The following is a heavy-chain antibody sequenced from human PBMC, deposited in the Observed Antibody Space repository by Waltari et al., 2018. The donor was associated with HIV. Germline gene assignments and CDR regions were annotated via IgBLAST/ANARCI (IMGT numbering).Heavy chain of an antibody. CDR1: VYTFPSYC. J-gene: IGHJ4*02. Sequence: VQLVQSGAEVKKPGASVTVSCKASVYTFPSYCYGWVPQAPGQGLEWMGWISAHTGNTKYEQKFQGGVTVTTDTSTSTAYMELRSLRSDDTAVYYCARGWHYYDTSGYYSYFDYWGQGTLVTVSS. D-gene: IGHD3-22*01. CDR2: ISAHTGNT. V-gene: IGHV1-18*01. CDR3: ARGWHYYDTSGYYSYFDY.